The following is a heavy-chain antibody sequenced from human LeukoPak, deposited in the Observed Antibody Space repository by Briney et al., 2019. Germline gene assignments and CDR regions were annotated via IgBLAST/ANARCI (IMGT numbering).Heavy chain of an antibody. Sequence: GASVKVSCKASGYTFTSYGSSWVRQARGQGREWMGWISAYNGNTNYAQKLRGRVTSTTDTSTSTAYMELRSLRSDDTAVYYCARDRGVTIPQDYWGQGTLVTVSS. CDR1: GYTFTSYG. D-gene: IGHD4-17*01. V-gene: IGHV1-18*01. CDR2: ISAYNGNT. CDR3: ARDRGVTIPQDY. J-gene: IGHJ4*02.